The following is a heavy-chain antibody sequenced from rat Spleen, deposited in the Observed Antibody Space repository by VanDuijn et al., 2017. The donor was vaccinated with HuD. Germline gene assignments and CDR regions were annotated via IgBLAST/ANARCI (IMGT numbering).Heavy chain of an antibody. CDR2: TSYEGSST. CDR1: GFTFRDFY. D-gene: IGHD1-11*01. V-gene: IGHV5-22*01. CDR3: ARRMTYGGYSERYVMDA. J-gene: IGHJ4*01. Sequence: EVQLVESGGGLVQPGRSLKLSCAASGFTFRDFYMAWVRQPPKKGLEWVASTSYEGSSTDYGDSVKGRFTISRDNAKSTLHLQMDSLRSEDTATYFCARRMTYGGYSERYVMDAWGQGASVTVSS.